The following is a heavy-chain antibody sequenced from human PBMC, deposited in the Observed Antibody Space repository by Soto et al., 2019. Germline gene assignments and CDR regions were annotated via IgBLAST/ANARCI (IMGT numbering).Heavy chain of an antibody. CDR2: ISGNGDST. Sequence: GGSLRLSCAASGFTFSSYVMSWVRQAPGKGLEWVSSISGNGDSTYYADSVKGRFTISRDNSKDTLFLQMNSLRAEDTAVYYCAKEYCTSTSCYAGYNWFDPWGQGTPVTVSS. CDR1: GFTFSSYV. CDR3: AKEYCTSTSCYAGYNWFDP. J-gene: IGHJ5*02. V-gene: IGHV3-23*01. D-gene: IGHD2-2*01.